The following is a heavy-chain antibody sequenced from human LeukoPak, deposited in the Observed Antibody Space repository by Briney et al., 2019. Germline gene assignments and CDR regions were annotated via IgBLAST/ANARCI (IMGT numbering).Heavy chain of an antibody. D-gene: IGHD2-21*02. V-gene: IGHV3-64*01. CDR3: ARGRLVVTALDY. CDR2: ITTNGGRT. J-gene: IGHJ4*02. Sequence: GGSLRLSCAASGFTFSSYTMHWVRQAPGKGLEYVSAITTNGGRTSYANSFKGRFTISRGNSKSTLYLQMGSLRTEDMAVYYCARGRLVVTALDYWVQGTLVTVSS. CDR1: GFTFSSYT.